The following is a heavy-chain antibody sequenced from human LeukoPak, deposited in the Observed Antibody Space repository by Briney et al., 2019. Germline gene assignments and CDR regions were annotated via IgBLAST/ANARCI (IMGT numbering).Heavy chain of an antibody. CDR3: TRLENSGSFFDY. CDR1: GFTFSGSA. D-gene: IGHD1-26*01. Sequence: GGSLRLSCAASGFTFSGSAMHWVRQASGKGLEWVGRIRSKTNNYATAYAASVKGRFTISRDDSKNTAYLQMNSLKTEDTAVYYCTRLENSGSFFDYWGQGTLVTVSS. V-gene: IGHV3-73*01. J-gene: IGHJ4*02. CDR2: IRSKTNNYAT.